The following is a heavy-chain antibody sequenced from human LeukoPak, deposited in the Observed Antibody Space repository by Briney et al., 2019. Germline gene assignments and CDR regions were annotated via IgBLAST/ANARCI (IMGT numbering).Heavy chain of an antibody. D-gene: IGHD3-16*01. V-gene: IGHV4-61*02. CDR2: IYTSGST. CDR1: GGSISSGSYY. Sequence: PSQTLSLTCTVSGGSISSGSYYWSWIRQPAGKGLEWIGRIYTSGSTNYNPSLKSRVTISVGTSKNQFSLKLSSVTAADTAVYYCARTGNWGAFDIWGQGTMVTVSS. CDR3: ARTGNWGAFDI. J-gene: IGHJ3*02.